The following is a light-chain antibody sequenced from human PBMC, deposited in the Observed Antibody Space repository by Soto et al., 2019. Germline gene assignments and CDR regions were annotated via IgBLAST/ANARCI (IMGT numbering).Light chain of an antibody. CDR3: CSYTTSNTRQIV. V-gene: IGLV2-14*03. CDR2: DVS. Sequence: QSALTQPASVSGSPGQSITISCTGTSSDVGGYNYVSWYQHHPGKAPKLMIYDVSNRPSGGSNRFSGSKSGNTASLPLSGPQPEDEADFYCCSYTTSNTRQIVFGTGTKVTVL. CDR1: SSDVGGYNY. J-gene: IGLJ1*01.